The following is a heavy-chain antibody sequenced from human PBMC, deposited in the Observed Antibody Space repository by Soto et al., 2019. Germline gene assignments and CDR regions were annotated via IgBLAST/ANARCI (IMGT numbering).Heavy chain of an antibody. CDR3: ALFNYYYPSGRIY. V-gene: IGHV3-11*06. Sequence: PGGSLRLSCVISGFTFTDYHLTWIRQAPGKGLEWVSYIVTSNSYTNYADSVKGRFTISRDNGKSPLFLHMHNLRAEDTAVYYCALFNYYYPSGRIYWGQGTLVTVSS. CDR2: IVTSNSYT. D-gene: IGHD3-10*01. J-gene: IGHJ4*02. CDR1: GFTFTDYH.